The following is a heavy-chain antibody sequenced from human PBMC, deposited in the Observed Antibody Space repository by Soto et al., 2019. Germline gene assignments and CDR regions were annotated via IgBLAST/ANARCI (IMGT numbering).Heavy chain of an antibody. Sequence: GGSLRLSYAASGFTFSSYSMNWVRQAPGKGLEWVSSISSSSSYIYYADSVKGRFTISRDNAKNSLYLQMNSLRAEDTAVYYCARDTVVVPAATLFDYWGQGTLVTVSS. J-gene: IGHJ4*02. CDR2: ISSSSSYI. CDR3: ARDTVVVPAATLFDY. D-gene: IGHD2-2*01. CDR1: GFTFSSYS. V-gene: IGHV3-21*01.